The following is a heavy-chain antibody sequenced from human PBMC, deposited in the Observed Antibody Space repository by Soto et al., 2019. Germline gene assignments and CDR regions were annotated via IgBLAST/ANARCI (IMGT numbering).Heavy chain of an antibody. CDR3: ARSPTYYDILTGYSTGYYYYGMDV. D-gene: IGHD3-9*01. CDR2: IYHSGST. V-gene: IGHV4-4*02. Sequence: SETLSLTCAVSGGSIVSSNCLRWFRQPPGKGLEWIGEIYHSGSTNYNPSLKSRVTISVDKSKNQFSLKLSSVTAADTAVYYCARSPTYYDILTGYSTGYYYYGMDVWGQGTTVTVSS. CDR1: GGSIVSSNC. J-gene: IGHJ6*02.